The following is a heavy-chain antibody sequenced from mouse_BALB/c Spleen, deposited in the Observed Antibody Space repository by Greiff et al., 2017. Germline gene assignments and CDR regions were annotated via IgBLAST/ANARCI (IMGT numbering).Heavy chain of an antibody. CDR2: ILPGSGST. CDR3: ARSNYGSSSGYFDV. Sequence: QVQLKQSGAELMKPGASVKISCKATGYTFSSYWIEWVKQRPGHGLEWIGEILPGSGSTNYNEKFKGKATFTADTSSNTAYMQLSSLTSEDSAVYYCARSNYGSSSGYFDVWGAGTTVTVSS. J-gene: IGHJ1*01. D-gene: IGHD1-1*01. CDR1: GYTFSSYW. V-gene: IGHV1-9*01.